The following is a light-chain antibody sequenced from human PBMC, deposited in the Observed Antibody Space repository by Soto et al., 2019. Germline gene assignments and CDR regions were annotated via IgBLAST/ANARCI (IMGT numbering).Light chain of an antibody. CDR1: QSITTN. CDR2: GAS. CDR3: QQYNDWPPLT. J-gene: IGKJ4*01. V-gene: IGKV3-15*01. Sequence: EKVLTQSPVTLSVSLGERATLSCRASQSITTNLAWYQQKPGQAPRLLIFGASNRATGLPARFSGSGSETEFSLTISSLQSEDSAIYYCQQYNDWPPLTFGGGTKVEI.